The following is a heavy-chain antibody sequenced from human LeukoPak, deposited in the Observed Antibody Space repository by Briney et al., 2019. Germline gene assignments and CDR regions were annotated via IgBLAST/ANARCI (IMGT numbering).Heavy chain of an antibody. Sequence: GGSPRLSCAASGFAFSSCGMHWVRQAPGKGLEWVAFISFDGSNKYSADSVKGRFTISRDNFKNTLFLQMNTLRAEDTAIYYCVKSVSTGLGVIDFWGQGTLVTVSS. CDR3: VKSVSTGLGVIDF. J-gene: IGHJ4*02. CDR2: ISFDGSNK. D-gene: IGHD3-9*01. V-gene: IGHV3-30*18. CDR1: GFAFSSCG.